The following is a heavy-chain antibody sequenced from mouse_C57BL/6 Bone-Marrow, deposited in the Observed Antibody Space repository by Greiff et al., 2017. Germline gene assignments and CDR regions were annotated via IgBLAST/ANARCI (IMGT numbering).Heavy chain of an antibody. CDR1: EYEFPSHD. CDR3: ARQQGYGNYVWFAY. Sequence: EVNVVASGGGLVQPGESLKLSCESNEYEFPSHDMSWVRKTPEKRLELVAAINSDGGSTYYPDTMERRFIISRDNTKKTLYLQMSSLRSEDTALYYCARQQGYGNYVWFAYWGQGTLVTVSA. J-gene: IGHJ3*01. D-gene: IGHD2-1*01. V-gene: IGHV5-2*01. CDR2: INSDGGST.